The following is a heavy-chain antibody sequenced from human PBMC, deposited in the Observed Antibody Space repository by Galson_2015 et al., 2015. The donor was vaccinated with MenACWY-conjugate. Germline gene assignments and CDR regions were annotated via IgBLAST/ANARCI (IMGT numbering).Heavy chain of an antibody. CDR1: GGSASSSVYY. J-gene: IGHJ4*02. CDR3: AREFAY. CDR2: IYDSGTT. V-gene: IGHV4-61*08. D-gene: IGHD2-21*01. Sequence: ETLSLTCTVSGGSASSSVYYWTRIREHPGKGLEWIGLIYDSGTTKYNLSLKGRVTISLDTSTNQVSLKLSSVTAADTAMYSCAREFAYWGQGTLVTVSS.